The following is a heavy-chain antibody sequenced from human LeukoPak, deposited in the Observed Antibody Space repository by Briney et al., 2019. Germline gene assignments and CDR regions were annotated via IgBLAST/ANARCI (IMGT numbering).Heavy chain of an antibody. CDR3: ARVIGAQLAGIDY. CDR1: GFTFSSYS. D-gene: IGHD1-1*01. CDR2: IKQDGSEK. Sequence: GGSLRLSCAASGFTFSSYSMNWVRQAPGKGLEWVANIKQDGSEKYYVDSVKGRFTISRDNAKNSLYLQMNSLRAEDTAVYYCARVIGAQLAGIDYWGQGTLVTVSS. V-gene: IGHV3-7*01. J-gene: IGHJ4*02.